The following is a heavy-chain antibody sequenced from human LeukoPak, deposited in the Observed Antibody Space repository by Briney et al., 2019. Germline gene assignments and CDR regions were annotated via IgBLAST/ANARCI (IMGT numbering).Heavy chain of an antibody. CDR3: ARGEDSTTVTTLFGY. CDR2: INPSGGST. V-gene: IGHV1-46*01. D-gene: IGHD4-17*01. Sequence: ASVKVSCKASGYTFTSYAMHWVRQAPGQGLEWMGIINPSGGSTSYAQKFQGRVTMTRDTSTSTVYMELSSLRSEDTAVYYCARGEDSTTVTTLFGYWGQGTLVTVSP. CDR1: GYTFTSYA. J-gene: IGHJ4*02.